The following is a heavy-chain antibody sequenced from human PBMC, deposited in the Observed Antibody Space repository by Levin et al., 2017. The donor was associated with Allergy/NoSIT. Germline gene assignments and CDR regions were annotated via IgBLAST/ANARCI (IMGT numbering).Heavy chain of an antibody. CDR2: VNSDGTDR. J-gene: IGHJ4*02. V-gene: IGHV3-74*01. Sequence: PGESLKISCAASGFTFRDYWMHWVRQDPGKGLMWVSHVNSDGTDRSYADSVKGRFTISRDNAKNTVYLFMNSLRSDDSAMYFCARDSPGIGIDYWGQGTRVTVSS. CDR3: ARDSPGIGIDY. CDR1: GFTFRDYW. D-gene: IGHD3-10*01.